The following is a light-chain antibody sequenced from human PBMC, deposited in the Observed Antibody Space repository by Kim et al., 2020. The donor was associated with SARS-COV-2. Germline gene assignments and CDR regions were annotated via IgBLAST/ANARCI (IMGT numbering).Light chain of an antibody. V-gene: IGLV2-14*04. CDR1: SSDIGGYNY. CDR3: SSYTSSSGV. J-gene: IGLJ2*01. CDR2: DVS. Sequence: PGQSITISCTGTSSDIGGYNYVSWYQQHPGKAPKLMIYDVSKRPSGFSNRFSGSKSGNTASLTISGLQAEDEADYYCSSYTSSSGVFGGGTQLTVL.